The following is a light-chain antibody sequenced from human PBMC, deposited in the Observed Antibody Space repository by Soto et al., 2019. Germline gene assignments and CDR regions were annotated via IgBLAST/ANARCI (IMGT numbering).Light chain of an antibody. CDR3: QQYGSSPLYT. Sequence: EIVLTQSPGTLSLSPGERATLSCRASQSVSSSYLAWYQQKPGPAPRLLIYGASSRATGIPARFSGSGPGTDFTLTISRLEPEDFAVYYCQQYGSSPLYTFGQGTKLEIK. CDR2: GAS. CDR1: QSVSSSY. J-gene: IGKJ2*01. V-gene: IGKV3-20*01.